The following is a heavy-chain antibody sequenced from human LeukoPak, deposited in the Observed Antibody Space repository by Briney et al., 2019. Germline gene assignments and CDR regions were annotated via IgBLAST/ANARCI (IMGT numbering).Heavy chain of an antibody. CDR1: GFTFSSYE. D-gene: IGHD2-2*01. V-gene: IGHV3-21*01. J-gene: IGHJ4*02. Sequence: PGGSLRLSCAASGFTFSSYEMNWVRQAPGKGLEWVSSISSSSSYIYYADSVKGRFTISRDNAKNSLYLQMNSLRAEDTAVYYCARAGVPETPVWGQGTLVTVSS. CDR3: ARAGVPETPV. CDR2: ISSSSSYI.